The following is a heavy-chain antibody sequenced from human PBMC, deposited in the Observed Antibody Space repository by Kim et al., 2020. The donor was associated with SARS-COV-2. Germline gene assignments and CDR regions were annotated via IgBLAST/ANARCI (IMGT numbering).Heavy chain of an antibody. CDR3: ANSYSY. CDR1: GYTFTGYY. CDR2: INPKNGDT. J-gene: IGHJ4*02. D-gene: IGHD3-16*02. V-gene: IGHV1-2*02. Sequence: ASVKVSCKASGYTFTGYYIHWVRQAPGQGPEYMGWINPKNGDTDQAQKFQGRVTMTRDTSISTAYMELIRLRSDDTAVYYCANSYSYWGQGTLVSVSS.